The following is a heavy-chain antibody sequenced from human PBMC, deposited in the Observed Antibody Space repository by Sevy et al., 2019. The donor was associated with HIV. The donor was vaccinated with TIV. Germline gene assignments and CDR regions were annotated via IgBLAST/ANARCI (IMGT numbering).Heavy chain of an antibody. Sequence: GGSLRLSCAASGFTFSSYSMNWVRQAPGKGLEWVSSISSSSSYIYYADSVKGRFTISRDNAKNSLYLQMNSLRAEDTAVYYCARESPTYYYYYYMDVWGKGITVTVSS. CDR3: ARESPTYYYYYYMDV. CDR1: GFTFSSYS. CDR2: ISSSSSYI. J-gene: IGHJ6*03. V-gene: IGHV3-21*01.